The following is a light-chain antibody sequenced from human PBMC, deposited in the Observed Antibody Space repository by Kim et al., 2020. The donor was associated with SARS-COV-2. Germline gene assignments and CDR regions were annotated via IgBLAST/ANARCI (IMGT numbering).Light chain of an antibody. CDR1: SSNSAKNP. V-gene: IGLV1-51*01. Sequence: GQWVTISCSGSSSNSAKNPVSWYQQFPGTVPKLLIYDNNNRPSGIPDRFSGSKSGTSATLGITGLQTGDEADYYCGAWDSSLSGVVFGGGTQLTVL. CDR3: GAWDSSLSGVV. CDR2: DNN. J-gene: IGLJ2*01.